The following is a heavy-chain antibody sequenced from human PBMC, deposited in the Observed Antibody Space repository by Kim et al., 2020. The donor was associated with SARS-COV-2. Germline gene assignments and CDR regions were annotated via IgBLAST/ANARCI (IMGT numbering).Heavy chain of an antibody. Sequence: ASVKVSCKASGYTFTSYDINWVRQATGQGLEWMGWMNPNSGNTGYAQKFQGRVTMTRNTSISTAYMELSSLRPEDTAVYYCAREGVGSRHSSYYYYMDVWGTGTTVTVSS. D-gene: IGHD3-10*01. CDR3: AREGVGSRHSSYYYYMDV. CDR1: GYTFTSYD. CDR2: MNPNSGNT. J-gene: IGHJ6*03. V-gene: IGHV1-8*01.